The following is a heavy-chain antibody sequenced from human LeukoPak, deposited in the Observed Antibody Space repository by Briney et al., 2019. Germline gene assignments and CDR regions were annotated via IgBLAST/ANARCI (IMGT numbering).Heavy chain of an antibody. D-gene: IGHD5-18*01. CDR3: ARVGDTAMDPFDY. J-gene: IGHJ4*02. CDR1: GFTFSSYW. V-gene: IGHV3-74*01. Sequence: GGSLRLSCAASGFTFSSYWMHWVRQAPGKGLVWVSRINSDGSSTSYADSVKGRFTISRDNAKNSLYLQMNSLRAEDTAVYYCARVGDTAMDPFDYWGQGTLVTVSS. CDR2: INSDGSST.